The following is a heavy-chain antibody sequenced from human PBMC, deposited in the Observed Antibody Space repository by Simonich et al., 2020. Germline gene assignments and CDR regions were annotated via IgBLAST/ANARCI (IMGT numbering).Heavy chain of an antibody. CDR1: VFTFRSFC. CDR3: ARDREVYGSGSYYNY. CDR2: IKKEESKK. V-gene: IGHV3-7*01. D-gene: IGHD3-10*01. J-gene: IGHJ4*02. Sequence: EVQLVESGGGLVQPGGSLRLSCAASVFTFRSFCMSWVGQAPGKGLGGDRRALGEGVDVGAKIKKEESKKDYVDSVKGRFTISRDNAKNSLYLQMNSLRAEDTAVYYCARDREVYGSGSYYNYWGQGTLVTVSS.